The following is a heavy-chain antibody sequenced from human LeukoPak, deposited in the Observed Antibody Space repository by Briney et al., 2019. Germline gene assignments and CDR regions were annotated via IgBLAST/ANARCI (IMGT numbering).Heavy chain of an antibody. CDR1: GGSISSSSYY. CDR2: IYYSGST. J-gene: IGHJ3*02. D-gene: IGHD2-2*02. Sequence: SETLSLTCTVSGGSISSSSYYWGWIRQPPGKGLEWIGSIYYSGSTYYNPSLKSRVTISVDTSKNQFSLKLSSVTAADTAVYYCARSRGIPAAIVGDAFDIWGQGTMVTVSS. V-gene: IGHV4-39*01. CDR3: ARSRGIPAAIVGDAFDI.